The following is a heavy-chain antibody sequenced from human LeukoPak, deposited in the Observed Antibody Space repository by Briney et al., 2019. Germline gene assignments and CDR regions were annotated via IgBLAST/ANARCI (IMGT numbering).Heavy chain of an antibody. D-gene: IGHD6-6*01. Sequence: SETLSLTCTVSGGSISSSNWWSWVRQPPGKGLEWIGEIYHSGSTNYNPSLKSRVTISVDKSKNQFSLKLSSVTAADTAVYYCARANSSSGDAFDIWGQGTMVTVSS. CDR2: IYHSGST. CDR1: GGSISSSNW. J-gene: IGHJ3*02. V-gene: IGHV4-4*02. CDR3: ARANSSSGDAFDI.